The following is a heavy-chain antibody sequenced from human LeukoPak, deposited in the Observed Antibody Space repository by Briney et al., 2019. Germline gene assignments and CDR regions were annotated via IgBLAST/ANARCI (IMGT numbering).Heavy chain of an antibody. CDR1: GFTVSSSY. J-gene: IGHJ4*02. CDR2: IYIGGNT. D-gene: IGHD5-24*01. Sequence: GGSLRLSCAASGFTVSSSYMSWVRQAPGKGLEWVSVIYIGGNTYYAESVKGRFTISRDNSENTLNLQLNSLRAEDTAVYYCVRGDGYNFFDYWGQGTLVTVSS. V-gene: IGHV3-53*01. CDR3: VRGDGYNFFDY.